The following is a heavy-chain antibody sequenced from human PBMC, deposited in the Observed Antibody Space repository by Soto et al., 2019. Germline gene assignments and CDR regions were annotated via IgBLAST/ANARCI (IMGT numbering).Heavy chain of an antibody. Sequence: GGSLRLSCAASGFTFDDYAMHWVRQAPGKGLEWVSGISWNSGTLGYADSVKGRFTISRDNAKNSLYLQMSSLRAEDTALYYCAKDRRGGAARSFYYFDSWGQGTLVTVSS. D-gene: IGHD6-6*01. CDR3: AKDRRGGAARSFYYFDS. V-gene: IGHV3-9*01. CDR1: GFTFDDYA. CDR2: ISWNSGTL. J-gene: IGHJ4*02.